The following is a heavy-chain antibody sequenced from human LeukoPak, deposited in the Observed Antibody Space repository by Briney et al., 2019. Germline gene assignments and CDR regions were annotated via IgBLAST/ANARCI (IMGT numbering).Heavy chain of an antibody. CDR3: ARGVYHYDTSGYSPSKYYMDV. CDR2: INHSGST. V-gene: IGHV4-34*01. Sequence: SETLSLTCAVCGGSFSGYYWSWIRQPLGKGLEWIGEINHSGSTNYNPSLKSRVTISVDTSKNQFSLKLRSVTAADTAVYYCARGVYHYDTSGYSPSKYYMDVWGKGTTVTVSS. CDR1: GGSFSGYY. J-gene: IGHJ6*03. D-gene: IGHD3-22*01.